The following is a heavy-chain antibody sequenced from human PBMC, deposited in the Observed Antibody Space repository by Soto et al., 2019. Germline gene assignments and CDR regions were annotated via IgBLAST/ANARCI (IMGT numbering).Heavy chain of an antibody. CDR1: GFIFSSHA. Sequence: QVPLVESGGSVVQPGRSLRLSCVPSGFIFSSHAMYWFRQAPGKGLEWVAVPSDDGSFKFYADSVKGRFPITRDNSRSTLLRQMDSRRADDTAVNYGARKLIKRGARGCTDYGGQGT. CDR3: ARKLIKRGARGCTDY. CDR2: PSDDGSFK. J-gene: IGHJ4*02. V-gene: IGHV3-30-3*01. D-gene: IGHD2-8*01.